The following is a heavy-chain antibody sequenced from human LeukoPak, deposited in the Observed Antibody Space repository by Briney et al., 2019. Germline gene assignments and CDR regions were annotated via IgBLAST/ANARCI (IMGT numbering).Heavy chain of an antibody. V-gene: IGHV4-39*07. CDR3: ARDRGKLAREFDY. J-gene: IGHJ4*02. D-gene: IGHD6-6*01. CDR1: GDSFSSVTDY. CDR2: GDYSGGT. Sequence: SETLSLTCTVSGDSFSSVTDYWAWIRQPPGKGLEWIASGDYSGGTYYNPSLESRVAISADTSKNQFSLKLSSVTAADTAVYYCARDRGKLAREFDYWGQGTLVTVSS.